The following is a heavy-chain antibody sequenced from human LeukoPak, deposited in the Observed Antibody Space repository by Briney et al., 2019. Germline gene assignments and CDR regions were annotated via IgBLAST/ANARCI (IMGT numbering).Heavy chain of an antibody. Sequence: ASVKVSCKASGGTFSSYAISWVRQAPGQGLEWMGGIIPIFGTANYAQKFQGRVTITADESTSTVYMELSSLRSEDTAVYYCARDFVHYYDSSGFKDLGAFDIWGQGTMVTVSS. CDR1: GGTFSSYA. D-gene: IGHD3-22*01. J-gene: IGHJ3*02. CDR3: ARDFVHYYDSSGFKDLGAFDI. V-gene: IGHV1-69*13. CDR2: IIPIFGTA.